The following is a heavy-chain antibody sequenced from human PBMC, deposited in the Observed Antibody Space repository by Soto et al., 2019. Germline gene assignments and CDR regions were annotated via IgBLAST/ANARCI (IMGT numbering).Heavy chain of an antibody. CDR3: ARDTDGLHY. Sequence: GGSLRLSCATSGLIFSNYWMHWVRRAPGKGLVWVSRINTDGSSTDYADSVKGRFTISRDNAKNTLYLQMNSLSADDTAVYYCARDTDGLHYWGQGTLVTVSS. V-gene: IGHV3-74*01. J-gene: IGHJ4*02. CDR1: GLIFSNYW. CDR2: INTDGSST.